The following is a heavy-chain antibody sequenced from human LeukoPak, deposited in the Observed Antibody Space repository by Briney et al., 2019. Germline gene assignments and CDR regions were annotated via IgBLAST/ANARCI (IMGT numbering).Heavy chain of an antibody. J-gene: IGHJ4*02. CDR2: IIPIFGTA. V-gene: IGHV1-69*13. Sequence: SVKVSCKASGGTFSSYAISWVRQAPGQGLEWMGGIIPIFGTANYAQKFQGRVTITADESTSTAYIELSSLRSEDTAVYYCARDLRGGYCSGGSCYSTYYFDYWGQGTLVTVSS. CDR3: ARDLRGGYCSGGSCYSTYYFDY. CDR1: GGTFSSYA. D-gene: IGHD2-15*01.